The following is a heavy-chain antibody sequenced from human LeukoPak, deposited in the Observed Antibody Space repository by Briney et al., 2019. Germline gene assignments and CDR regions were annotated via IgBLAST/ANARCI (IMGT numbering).Heavy chain of an antibody. D-gene: IGHD1-26*01. CDR1: GFTFSSYW. CDR2: IKQDGSEK. V-gene: IGHV3-7*01. J-gene: IGHJ4*02. CDR3: ARDPYRSLSPIDY. Sequence: PGGSLRLSCAASGFTFSSYWMSWVRQAPGKGLEWVANIKQDGSEKYYVDSVKGRFTISRDNAKNSLYLQMNSLRAEDTAVYYCARDPYRSLSPIDYWGQGTLVTVPS.